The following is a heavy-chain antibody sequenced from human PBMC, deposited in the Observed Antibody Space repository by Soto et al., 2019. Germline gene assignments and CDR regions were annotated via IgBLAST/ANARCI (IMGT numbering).Heavy chain of an antibody. D-gene: IGHD6-13*01. CDR3: ARESGIEGSSWYYTNYFDY. V-gene: IGHV1-69*05. J-gene: IGHJ4*02. Sequence: SVKVSCKASGGTFSSYAISWVRQAPGQGLEWMGGIIPIFGTANYAQKLQGRVTMTTDTSTSTAYMELRSLRSDDTAVYYCARESGIEGSSWYYTNYFDYWGQGTLVTVSS. CDR2: IIPIFGTA. CDR1: GGTFSSYA.